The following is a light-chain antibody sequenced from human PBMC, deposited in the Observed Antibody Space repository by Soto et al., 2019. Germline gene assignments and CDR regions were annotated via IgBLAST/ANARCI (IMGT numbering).Light chain of an antibody. CDR3: AVWDGSLSSSWV. CDR2: KND. CDR1: TSSIGKNY. V-gene: IGLV1-47*01. J-gene: IGLJ3*02. Sequence: QSALTQPPSASGTPGQRVSISCSGSTSSIGKNYVYWYQQLPGTAPKLLIYKNDQRPSGVPDRFSGSKSGTSASLAITGLRSEDEADYYCAVWDGSLSSSWVFGGGTKLTVL.